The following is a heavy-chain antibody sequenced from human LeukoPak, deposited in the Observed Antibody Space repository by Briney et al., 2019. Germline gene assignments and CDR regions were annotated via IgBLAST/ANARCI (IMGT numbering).Heavy chain of an antibody. J-gene: IGHJ4*02. CDR3: AREDGSYGAYVGY. CDR2: ISSSGNTI. CDR1: GFTFSSYE. Sequence: PGGSLRLSCAASGFTFSSYEMNWVRQAPGKGLEWVSYISSSGNTIFYADSVKGRFTLSRDNAKNSLFLQMNSLRAEDTAVYYCAREDGSYGAYVGYWGQGTLVTVSS. V-gene: IGHV3-48*03. D-gene: IGHD4-17*01.